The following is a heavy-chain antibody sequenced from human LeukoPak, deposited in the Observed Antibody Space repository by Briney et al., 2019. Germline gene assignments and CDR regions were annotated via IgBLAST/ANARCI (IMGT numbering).Heavy chain of an antibody. CDR2: IYPGDSDT. V-gene: IGHV5-51*01. J-gene: IGHJ4*02. D-gene: IGHD6-19*01. CDR1: GYSFTSYW. Sequence: GESLKISCKGSGYSFTSYWIGWVRQMTGKGLEWMGIIYPGDSDTRYSPSFQGQVTISADKSISTAYLQWSSLKASDTAMYYCARQTAVAGTTGHFDYWGQGTLVTVSS. CDR3: ARQTAVAGTTGHFDY.